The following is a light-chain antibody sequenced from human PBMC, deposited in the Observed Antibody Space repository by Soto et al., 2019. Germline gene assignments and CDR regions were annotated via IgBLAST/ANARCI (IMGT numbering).Light chain of an antibody. J-gene: IGKJ3*01. CDR3: QQRSNWPRGFT. V-gene: IGKV3-11*01. CDR2: DAS. CDR1: WSVSSY. Sequence: EIVLTQSPATLSLSPGERATLSCRASWSVSSYLAWFQQKPGQAPRLLIYDASNRATGVPARFSGSGSGTDFTLTISSLEPEDFAVYYCQQRSNWPRGFTFGPGTKVDIK.